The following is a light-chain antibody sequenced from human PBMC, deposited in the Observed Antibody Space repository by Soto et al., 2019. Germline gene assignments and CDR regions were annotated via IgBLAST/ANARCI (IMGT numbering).Light chain of an antibody. J-gene: IGKJ1*01. Sequence: DIVMTQSPDSLAVSLGERATINCESSQSVLFSSNNKNYLAWYQQRPGQPPKLLIYWASTRESGVPDRFSGSGSGTDFTLTISSLQAEDVAVYYCQQYYITPWTFGQGTKVEIK. V-gene: IGKV4-1*01. CDR1: QSVLFSSNNKNY. CDR2: WAS. CDR3: QQYYITPWT.